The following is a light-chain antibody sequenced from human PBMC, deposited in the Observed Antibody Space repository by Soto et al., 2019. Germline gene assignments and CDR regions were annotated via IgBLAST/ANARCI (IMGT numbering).Light chain of an antibody. CDR3: QQYGSSGT. V-gene: IGKV3-20*01. CDR2: DAS. Sequence: EIVLTQSPATLSLSPGARAPLSCRASQGVSRYLAWYQQKPGQAPRLLIYDASNRATGIPDRFSGSGSGTDFTLTISRLEPEDFAVYYCQQYGSSGTFGQGTKV. CDR1: QGVSRY. J-gene: IGKJ1*01.